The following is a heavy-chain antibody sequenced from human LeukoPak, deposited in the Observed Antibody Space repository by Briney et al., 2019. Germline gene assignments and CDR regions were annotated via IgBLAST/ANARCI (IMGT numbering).Heavy chain of an antibody. J-gene: IGHJ4*02. D-gene: IGHD5-24*01. V-gene: IGHV4-59*01. CDR3: AXXSPLXGWLQW. CDR2: IYYSGST. Sequence: SEALSLTCTVSGDSIRSYYWSWIRQPPGKGLEWIGYIYYSGSTTYNPSLKSRVTISIDRSKNQFSLKLSSVTAADTAVYYCAXXSPLXGWLQWWGQGTLVTVSS. CDR1: GDSIRSYY.